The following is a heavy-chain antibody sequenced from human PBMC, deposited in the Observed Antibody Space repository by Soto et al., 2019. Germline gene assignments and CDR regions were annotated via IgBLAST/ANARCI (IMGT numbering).Heavy chain of an antibody. V-gene: IGHV3-7*01. D-gene: IGHD4-17*01. CDR3: ARDPLSYGDYSQAYWYFDL. CDR1: GITFSRCL. Sequence: EAQLVESGGGLVQPGGSLRLSCGASGITFSRCLMSWVRQAPGKGLEWVASIRQDGTDTDYVDSVKGRFAISRDNPKNSLYLQMNSLRADDTAVYYCARDPLSYGDYSQAYWYFDLWGRGTRVTVSS. J-gene: IGHJ2*01. CDR2: IRQDGTDT.